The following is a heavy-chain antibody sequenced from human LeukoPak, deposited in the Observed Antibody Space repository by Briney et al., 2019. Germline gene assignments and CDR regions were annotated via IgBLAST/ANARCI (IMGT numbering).Heavy chain of an antibody. V-gene: IGHV3-11*04. CDR2: ISSSGSTI. J-gene: IGHJ4*02. CDR3: ARANIAAAGTFDY. Sequence: GGSLRLSCAAYGFTFSDYYMSWIRQAPGKGLEWVSYISSSGSTIYYADSVKGRFTISRDNAKNSLYLQMNSLRAEDTAVYYCARANIAAAGTFDYWGQGTLVTVSS. CDR1: GFTFSDYY. D-gene: IGHD6-13*01.